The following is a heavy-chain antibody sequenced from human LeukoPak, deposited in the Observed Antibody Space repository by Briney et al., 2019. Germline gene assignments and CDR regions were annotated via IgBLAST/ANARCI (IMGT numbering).Heavy chain of an antibody. CDR2: INHSGST. CDR1: GGSFSGYY. V-gene: IGHV4-34*01. Sequence: SETLSLTCAVYGGSFSGYYWSWIRQPPGKGLEWIGEINHSGSTNYNPSLKSRVTISVDTSKNQFSLKLSSVTAADTAVYYCARLDGSGSSFDYWGQGTLVTVSS. D-gene: IGHD3-10*01. CDR3: ARLDGSGSSFDY. J-gene: IGHJ4*02.